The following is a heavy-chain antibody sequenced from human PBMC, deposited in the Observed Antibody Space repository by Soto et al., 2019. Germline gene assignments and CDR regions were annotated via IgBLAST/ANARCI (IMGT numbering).Heavy chain of an antibody. Sequence: GASVQVSCKASGYTFTSYGIRWVRQAPGQGLEWMGWINPYNGKTNYAQKLQGRVTMTEDTSTDTAYMELSSLRSEDTAVYYCATAWGKDIVLMVYASDIWGQGTMVT. D-gene: IGHD2-8*01. CDR1: GYTFTSYG. V-gene: IGHV1-18*01. J-gene: IGHJ3*02. CDR2: INPYNGKT. CDR3: ATAWGKDIVLMVYASDI.